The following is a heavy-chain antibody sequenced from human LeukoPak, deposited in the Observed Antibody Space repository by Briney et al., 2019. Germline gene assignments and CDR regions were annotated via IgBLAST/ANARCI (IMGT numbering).Heavy chain of an antibody. J-gene: IGHJ5*02. CDR3: ARARRLAARRWFDP. V-gene: IGHV1-8*01. CDR1: GYTSTSYI. CDR2: RNPNTGNT. D-gene: IGHD6-6*01. Sequence: APLKGSCKAPGYTSTSYIINSGRQAPVQGREWMGWRNPNTGNTDSAHKFQGRVTMTRNTSISTAYMELNSLRSEDTAVYYCARARRLAARRWFDPWGQGTLVTVST.